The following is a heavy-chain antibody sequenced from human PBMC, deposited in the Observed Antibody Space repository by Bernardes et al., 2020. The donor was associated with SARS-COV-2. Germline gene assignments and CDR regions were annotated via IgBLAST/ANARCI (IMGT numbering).Heavy chain of an antibody. Sequence: GSLRLSCAASGFTFSSYGMHWVRQAPGKGLEWVAGIWYDGSNKYYADSVKGRFTISRDNSKNTLYLQMNSLRAEDTAVYYCAQSGGEGSYYFYYGMDVWGQGTTVTVSS. CDR1: GFTFSSYG. J-gene: IGHJ6*02. CDR2: IWYDGSNK. V-gene: IGHV3-33*06. D-gene: IGHD2-21*01. CDR3: AQSGGEGSYYFYYGMDV.